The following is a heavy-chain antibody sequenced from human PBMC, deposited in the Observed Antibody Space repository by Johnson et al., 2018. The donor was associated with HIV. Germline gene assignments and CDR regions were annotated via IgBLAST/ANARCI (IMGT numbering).Heavy chain of an antibody. CDR2: ISHDGSEK. Sequence: QVQLVESGGGVVQPGRSLRVSCAASGFSFSSYGMHWVRQAPGKGLEWVAVISHDGSEKYYVDSVKGRFTISRDNAKNSLYLQIDSLRAEDTAMYYCATDVSWELKSAFDVWGQGTMVTVSS. J-gene: IGHJ3*01. CDR3: ATDVSWELKSAFDV. V-gene: IGHV3-30*03. D-gene: IGHD3-10*01. CDR1: GFSFSSYG.